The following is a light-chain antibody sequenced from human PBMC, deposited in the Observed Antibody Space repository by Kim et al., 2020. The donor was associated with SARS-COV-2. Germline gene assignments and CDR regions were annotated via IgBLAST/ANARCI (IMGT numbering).Light chain of an antibody. J-gene: IGLJ3*02. Sequence: KTVTISCTGSSGTIASNNVQWYQQRPGSAPTTVIYEDNQRPSGVPDRCSGSIDSSSNSASLTIAGLKTEDEADYYCQSYDSSNLRVFGGGTKLTVL. CDR1: SGTIASNN. CDR3: QSYDSSNLRV. V-gene: IGLV6-57*02. CDR2: EDN.